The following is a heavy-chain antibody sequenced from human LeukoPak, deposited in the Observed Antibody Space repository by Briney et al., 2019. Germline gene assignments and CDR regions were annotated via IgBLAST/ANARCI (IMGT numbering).Heavy chain of an antibody. CDR1: GFTFSSYE. J-gene: IGHJ4*02. Sequence: PGGSLRLSCAASGFTFSSYEMNWVRLTPGKGLEWVSSITSSSTYTFYADSVKGRFTISRDNAKNSLDLEMNGLRDEDTAVYYCARDRPTLTGYYPFDYWGQGTLVTVSS. V-gene: IGHV3-21*01. D-gene: IGHD3-9*01. CDR2: ITSSSTYT. CDR3: ARDRPTLTGYYPFDY.